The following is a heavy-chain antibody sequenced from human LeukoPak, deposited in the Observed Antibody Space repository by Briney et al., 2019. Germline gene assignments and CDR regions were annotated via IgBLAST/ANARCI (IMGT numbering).Heavy chain of an antibody. J-gene: IGHJ4*02. V-gene: IGHV3-30*03. Sequence: PGGSLSLSCAASGFTFSTYGMNWVRQAPGKGLEWVAFISYDGSNKHYADSVKGRFTISRDNSKNTLYLQMNSLRPEDTAVYYCARARFGYNRGPFDYWGQGILVTVSS. CDR2: ISYDGSNK. D-gene: IGHD5-24*01. CDR1: GFTFSTYG. CDR3: ARARFGYNRGPFDY.